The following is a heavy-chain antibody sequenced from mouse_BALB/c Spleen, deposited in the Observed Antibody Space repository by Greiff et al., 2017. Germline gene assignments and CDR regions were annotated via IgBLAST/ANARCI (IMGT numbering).Heavy chain of an antibody. D-gene: IGHD1-1*01. V-gene: IGHV5-6-3*01. J-gene: IGHJ3*01. CDR3: ARDYYGSAWFAY. CDR1: GFTFSSYG. CDR2: INSNGGST. Sequence: EVKLMESEGGLVQPGGSLKLSCAASGFTFSSYGMSWVRQTPDKRLELVATINSNGGSTYYPDSVKGRFTISRDNAKNTLYLQMSSLKSEDTAMYYCARDYYGSAWFAYWGQGTLVTVSA.